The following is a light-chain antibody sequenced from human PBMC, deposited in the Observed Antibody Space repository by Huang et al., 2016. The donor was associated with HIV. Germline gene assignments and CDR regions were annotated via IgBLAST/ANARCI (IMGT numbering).Light chain of an antibody. CDR1: QAVSSDY. CDR3: QQYGNSASYT. J-gene: IGKJ2*01. Sequence: EVVLTQSPGTLSLSPGEGATLSCRASQAVSSDYFAWYHHKPGQAPRLLIYGASSRAAGIPDRFSGSVSGTDFTLTISRVEPEDFAVYYCQQYGNSASYTFGQGTKLEIK. CDR2: GAS. V-gene: IGKV3-20*01.